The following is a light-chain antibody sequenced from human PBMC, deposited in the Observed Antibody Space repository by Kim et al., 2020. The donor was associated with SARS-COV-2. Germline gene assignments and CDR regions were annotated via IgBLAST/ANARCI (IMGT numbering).Light chain of an antibody. V-gene: IGKV1-39*01. CDR3: QRSYSTPPYS. CDR2: AAS. J-gene: IGKJ2*03. CDR1: QSVNTY. Sequence: DIQMTQSPSSLSASVGDRVTITCRASQSVNTYLNWYQQKPGKAPKLLIYAASTLHSGVPSRFSGGGSGTYFTFTISSLQPEDFATYYCQRSYSTPPYSFGQGTKLEIK.